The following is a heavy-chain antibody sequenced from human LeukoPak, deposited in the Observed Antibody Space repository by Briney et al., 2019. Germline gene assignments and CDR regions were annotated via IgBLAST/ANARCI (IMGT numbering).Heavy chain of an antibody. V-gene: IGHV4-4*02. CDR3: ARVNINNWHSCDY. CDR2: IYHIGNT. J-gene: IGHJ4*02. D-gene: IGHD1-1*01. CDR1: GGSISSNNW. Sequence: SETLSLTCAVSGGSISSNNWWSWVRQPPGKGLEWIGEIYHIGNTNYNPSLKSRVTISVDKSRNHFSLNLSSVTAADTAVYYCARVNINNWHSCDYWGQGTLVTVSS.